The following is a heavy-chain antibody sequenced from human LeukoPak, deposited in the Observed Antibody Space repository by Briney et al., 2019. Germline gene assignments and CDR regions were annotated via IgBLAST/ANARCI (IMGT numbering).Heavy chain of an antibody. D-gene: IGHD2-15*01. J-gene: IGHJ5*02. CDR3: ARWARYCSSGSCYSWFDP. V-gene: IGHV3-7*01. Sequence: RGSLRLSCAASGFTFRSYWMSWVRQAPGEGLEWVANMKVDGSDAYYVDSVKGGFTISSDNAKTSLYLQMTSLRVDDTAVYYCARWARYCSSGSCYSWFDPWGQGTLVTVSS. CDR2: MKVDGSDA. CDR1: GFTFRSYW.